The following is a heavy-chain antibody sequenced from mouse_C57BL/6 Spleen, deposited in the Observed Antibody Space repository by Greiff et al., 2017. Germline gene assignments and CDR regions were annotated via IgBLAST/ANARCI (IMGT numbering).Heavy chain of an antibody. CDR3: ARLGRVFDY. V-gene: IGHV1-59*01. D-gene: IGHD4-1*01. CDR2: IDPSDSYT. J-gene: IGHJ2*01. CDR1: GYTFTSYW. Sequence: QVQLQQPGAELVRPGTSVKLSCKASGYTFTSYWMHWVKQRPGQGLEWIGVIDPSDSYTNYNQKFKGKATLTVDTSSSTAYMQLSSLTSEDSAVYYCARLGRVFDYWGQGTTLTVSS.